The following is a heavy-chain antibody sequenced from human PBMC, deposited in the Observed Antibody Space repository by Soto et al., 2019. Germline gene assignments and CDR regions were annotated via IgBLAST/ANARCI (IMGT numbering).Heavy chain of an antibody. Sequence: SETLSLTCTVSGGSISSSSYYWGWIRQPPGKGLEWIGSIYYSGSTYYNPSLKSRVTISVDTSKNQFSLKLSSVTAADTAVYYCARLARFGHWFDPWGQGTLVTVSS. J-gene: IGHJ5*02. V-gene: IGHV4-39*01. CDR3: ARLARFGHWFDP. D-gene: IGHD3-16*01. CDR2: IYYSGST. CDR1: GGSISSSSYY.